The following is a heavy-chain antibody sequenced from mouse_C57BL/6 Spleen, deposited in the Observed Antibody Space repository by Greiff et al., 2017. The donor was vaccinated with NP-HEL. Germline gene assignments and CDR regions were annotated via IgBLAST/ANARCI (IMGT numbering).Heavy chain of an antibody. CDR3: ARSLLGLYDYDGYFDY. Sequence: QVQLKQPGAELVKPGASVKLSCKASGYTFTSYWMHWVKQRPGQGLEWIGMIHPNSGSTNYNEKFKSKATLTVDKSSSTAYMQLSSLTSEDSAVYYCARSLLGLYDYDGYFDYWGQGTTLTVSS. CDR2: IHPNSGST. V-gene: IGHV1-64*01. D-gene: IGHD2-4*01. CDR1: GYTFTSYW. J-gene: IGHJ2*01.